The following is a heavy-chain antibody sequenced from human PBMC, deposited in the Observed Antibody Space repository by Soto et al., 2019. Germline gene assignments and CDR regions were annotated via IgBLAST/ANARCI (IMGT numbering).Heavy chain of an antibody. Sequence: VQLLESGGGLVRRGESLGLSCVASGFPFAAGAMNWVRQAPGQGLEWVSTITGRGISTYYADSVRGRFTISRDDSQNTLYLQMNSLRVEDTAVYYCAKDRYGGSGGGLESWGQGALVTVSS. V-gene: IGHV3-23*01. CDR2: ITGRGIST. D-gene: IGHD5-18*01. CDR3: AKDRYGGSGGGLES. J-gene: IGHJ4*02. CDR1: GFPFAAGA.